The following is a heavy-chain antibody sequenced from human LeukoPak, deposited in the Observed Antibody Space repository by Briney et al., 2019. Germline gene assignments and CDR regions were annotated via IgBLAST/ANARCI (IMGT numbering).Heavy chain of an antibody. CDR3: VRDATRGGDLDH. V-gene: IGHV3-7*01. J-gene: IGHJ5*02. D-gene: IGHD2-21*01. CDR1: GFTFSDYW. Sequence: GGSLRLSCEASGFTFSDYWMMWVRQAPGQGLEWVAQISTDGSEKYYVNSVRCRFTISRDNAKNSLDLQLSTLRVEDTAVYYCVRDATRGGDLDHWGQGTLVTVSS. CDR2: ISTDGSEK.